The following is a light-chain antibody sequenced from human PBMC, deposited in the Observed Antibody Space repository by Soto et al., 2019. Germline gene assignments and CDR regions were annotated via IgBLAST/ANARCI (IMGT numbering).Light chain of an antibody. CDR3: QQYNSISWS. CDR1: QSVFSW. J-gene: IGKJ1*01. V-gene: IGKV1-5*01. Sequence: DIQLTQSPSTLSASVGDRVTITCRASQSVFSWLAWYQQKPGKAPKLLIYDASTLEGGVPSRLRGSGSGTEVTLTIGGLQPDDFATYHCQQYNSISWSFGQGTKVEV. CDR2: DAS.